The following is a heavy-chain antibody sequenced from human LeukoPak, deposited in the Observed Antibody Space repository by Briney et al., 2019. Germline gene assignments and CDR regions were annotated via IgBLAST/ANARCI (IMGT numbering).Heavy chain of an antibody. V-gene: IGHV4-4*07. CDR1: GASLSTYY. J-gene: IGHJ4*02. CDR3: VQDGPLRSDY. D-gene: IGHD3/OR15-3a*01. Sequence: PSETLSLTCTVSGASLSTYYWSWIRQPAGKGLEWVGRIFASGNTNYNPSLESRIAMSVDTSKNQFSLNLSSVTAADTAIYYCVQDGPLRSDYWGQGTLVTVSS. CDR2: IFASGNT.